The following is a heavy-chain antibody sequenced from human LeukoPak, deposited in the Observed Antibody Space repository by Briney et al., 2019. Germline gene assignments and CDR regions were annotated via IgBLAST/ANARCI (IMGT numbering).Heavy chain of an antibody. CDR3: ARGNNYAYDY. Sequence: GGSLRLSCAASGFTFRNFAMSWVRQAPGKGLEYVSAISHNGYSTYYADSVKGRFTVSRDDSKSTLYLHMGSLRAEDMAVYYCARGNNYAYDYWGQGALVTVSS. CDR2: ISHNGYST. CDR1: GFTFRNFA. D-gene: IGHD5-18*01. V-gene: IGHV3-64*02. J-gene: IGHJ4*02.